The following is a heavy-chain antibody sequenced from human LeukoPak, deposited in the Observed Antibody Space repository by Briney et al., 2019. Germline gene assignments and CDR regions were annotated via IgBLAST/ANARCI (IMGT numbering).Heavy chain of an antibody. CDR2: INPNSGGT. V-gene: IGHV1-2*02. D-gene: IGHD3-3*01. CDR1: GYTFTGYY. Sequence: ASVKVSCKASGYTFTGYYMHWVRQAPGQGLEWMGWINPNSGGTNCAQKFQGRVTMTRDTSISTAYMELSRLRSDDTAVYYCARSFWFLEWLEGLDWFDPWGQGTLVTVSS. CDR3: ARSFWFLEWLEGLDWFDP. J-gene: IGHJ5*02.